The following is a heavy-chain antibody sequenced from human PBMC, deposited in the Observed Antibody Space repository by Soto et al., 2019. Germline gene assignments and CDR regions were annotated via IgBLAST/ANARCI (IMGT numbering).Heavy chain of an antibody. CDR2: IYYSGST. Sequence: PSETLSLTCAVSGTSISSTFWWTWVRQPPGKGLEWIGYIYYSGSTYYNPSLKSRVTISVDTSKNQFSLKLSSVTAADTAVYYCARDHYVYDILTGYGYYYGMDVWGQGTTVTVSS. J-gene: IGHJ6*02. CDR3: ARDHYVYDILTGYGYYYGMDV. V-gene: IGHV4-30-4*01. CDR1: GTSISSTFW. D-gene: IGHD3-9*01.